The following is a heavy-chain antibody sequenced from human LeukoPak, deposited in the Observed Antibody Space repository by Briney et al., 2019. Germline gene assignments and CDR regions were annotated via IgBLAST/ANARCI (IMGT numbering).Heavy chain of an antibody. Sequence: PGGSLRLSCAASGFTVSSNYMTWVRQAPGKGLEWVSIIYRSGSTSYSDSVKGRFTISRDNAKNSLYLQMNSLRAEDTAVYYCARERVTTTAFDIWGQGTMVTVSS. J-gene: IGHJ3*02. V-gene: IGHV3-53*01. CDR3: ARERVTTTAFDI. D-gene: IGHD5-12*01. CDR2: IYRSGST. CDR1: GFTVSSNY.